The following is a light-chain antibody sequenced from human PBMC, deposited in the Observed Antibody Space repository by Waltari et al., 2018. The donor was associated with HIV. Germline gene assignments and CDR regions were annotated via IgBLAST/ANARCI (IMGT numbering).Light chain of an antibody. CDR2: TNN. Sequence: QSVLTQPPSASGTPGQRVTISCSGSSSNIGNNFFYWYQQVPGTAPKLLIHTNNQRPSGVPDRFSGSKSGTSASLAISGLRSEDEAYYYCSSWDDSLSGVLFGGGTKLTVL. CDR3: SSWDDSLSGVL. V-gene: IGLV1-47*01. J-gene: IGLJ2*01. CDR1: SSNIGNNF.